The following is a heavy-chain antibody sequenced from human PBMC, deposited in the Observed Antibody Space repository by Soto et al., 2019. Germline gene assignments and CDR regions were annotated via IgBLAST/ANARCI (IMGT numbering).Heavy chain of an antibody. Sequence: GSLRLSCAVSGFTFSNYGMTWIRQAPGKGLEWVSYISSSGTGIYYADSVKGRFTISRDNGKNSLYLQMSSLRVEDTAVYFCARAYSDAFDIWGQGTMVTVSS. CDR1: GFTFSNYG. V-gene: IGHV3-11*01. CDR2: ISSSGTGI. J-gene: IGHJ3*02. CDR3: ARAYSDAFDI. D-gene: IGHD2-15*01.